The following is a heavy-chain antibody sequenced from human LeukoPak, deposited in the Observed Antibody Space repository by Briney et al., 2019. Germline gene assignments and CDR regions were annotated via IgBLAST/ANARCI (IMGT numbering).Heavy chain of an antibody. CDR1: GFTFSSYA. D-gene: IGHD3-10*01. V-gene: IGHV3-30-3*01. CDR2: MSYDGSNK. Sequence: GGSLRLSCAASGFTFSSYAMHWVRQAPGKGLEWVAVMSYDGSNKYYADSVKGRFTISRDNSKNTLYLQMNSLRAEDTAVYYCARGNYGSIDAFDIWGQGTMVTVSS. J-gene: IGHJ3*02. CDR3: ARGNYGSIDAFDI.